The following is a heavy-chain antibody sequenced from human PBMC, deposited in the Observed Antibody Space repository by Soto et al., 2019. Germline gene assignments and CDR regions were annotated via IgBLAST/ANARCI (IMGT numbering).Heavy chain of an antibody. D-gene: IGHD2-2*02. V-gene: IGHV1-69*04. Sequence: SVKVSCKASGGTFSSYTISWVRQAPGQGLEWMGRIIPILGIANYAQKFQGRVTITADKSTSTAYMELSSLRSEDTAAYYCARDRDIVVVPAAIGWFDPWGQGTLVTVSS. CDR3: ARDRDIVVVPAAIGWFDP. CDR1: GGTFSSYT. J-gene: IGHJ5*02. CDR2: IIPILGIA.